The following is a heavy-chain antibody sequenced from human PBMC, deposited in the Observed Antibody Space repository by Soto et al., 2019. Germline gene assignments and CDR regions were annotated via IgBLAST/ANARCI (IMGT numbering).Heavy chain of an antibody. D-gene: IGHD3-10*01. CDR1: GGTFSSYA. J-gene: IGHJ3*02. V-gene: IGHV1-69*01. Sequence: QVQLVQSGAEVKKPGSSVKVSCKASGGTFSSYAISWVRQAPGQGLEWMGGIIPIFGTANYAQKFQGRVTITADESTSTADMELSSLRSEDTAVYYGARETQRRITMVRRVIIGDAFDIWGQGTMVTVSS. CDR2: IIPIFGTA. CDR3: ARETQRRITMVRRVIIGDAFDI.